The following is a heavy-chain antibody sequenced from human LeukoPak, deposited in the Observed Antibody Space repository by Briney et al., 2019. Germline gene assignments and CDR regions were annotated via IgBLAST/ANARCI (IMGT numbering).Heavy chain of an antibody. Sequence: SETLSLTCTVSGGSISSGSYYWSWIRQPAGKGLEWIGRIYTSGSTNYNPSLKSRVTISVDTSKNQFSLKLSSVTAADTAVYYCAKVGATEGPFDPWGQGTLVTVSS. V-gene: IGHV4-61*02. CDR1: GGSISSGSYY. CDR2: IYTSGST. CDR3: AKVGATEGPFDP. J-gene: IGHJ5*02. D-gene: IGHD1-26*01.